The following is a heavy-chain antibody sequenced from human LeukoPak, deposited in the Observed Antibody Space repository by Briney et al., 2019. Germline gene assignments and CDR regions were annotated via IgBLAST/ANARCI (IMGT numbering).Heavy chain of an antibody. Sequence: SQTLSLTCAISGDSVSSNSAAWNWIRQSPSRGLEWQGRTYYRSKWYNDYAVSVKSRTTINPDTSKNQFSLQLNSVTPEDTAVYYCARDGSKNSSGWYYFDYWGQGTLVTVSS. J-gene: IGHJ4*02. CDR2: TYYRSKWYN. CDR1: GDSVSSNSAA. CDR3: ARDGSKNSSGWYYFDY. V-gene: IGHV6-1*01. D-gene: IGHD6-19*01.